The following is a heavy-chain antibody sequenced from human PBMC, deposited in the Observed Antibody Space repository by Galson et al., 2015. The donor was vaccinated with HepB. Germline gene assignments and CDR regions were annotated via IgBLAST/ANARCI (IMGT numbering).Heavy chain of an antibody. J-gene: IGHJ2*01. D-gene: IGHD6-13*01. CDR2: IYSGGST. CDR1: GFTVSSNY. CDR3: ARGVRDSSSDHWYFDL. Sequence: SLRLSCAASGFTVSSNYMSWVRQAPGKGLEWVSVIYSGGSTYYADSVKGRFTISRDNSKNTLYLQMNSLRAEDTAVYYCARGVRDSSSDHWYFDLWGRGTLVTVSS. V-gene: IGHV3-66*01.